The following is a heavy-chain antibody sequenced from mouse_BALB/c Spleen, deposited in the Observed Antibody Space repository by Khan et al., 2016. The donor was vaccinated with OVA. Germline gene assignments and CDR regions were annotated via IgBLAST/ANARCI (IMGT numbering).Heavy chain of an antibody. Sequence: EVKLLESGAELVKPGASVKLSCTASGFNIKDTYLHWVKQRPEQGLEWIGRIAPANGNTQYDPKFQGKAAITSDTSSNTSYLQLNSLTSEDTAVYYGARPSYDPRDFEVWGAGTTVTVSS. V-gene: IGHV14-3*02. CDR3: ARPSYDPRDFEV. CDR2: IAPANGNT. J-gene: IGHJ1*01. D-gene: IGHD2-10*02. CDR1: GFNIKDTY.